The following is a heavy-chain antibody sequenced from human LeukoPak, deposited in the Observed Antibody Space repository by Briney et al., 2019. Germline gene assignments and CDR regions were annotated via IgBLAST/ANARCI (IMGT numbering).Heavy chain of an antibody. V-gene: IGHV1-18*01. CDR2: VSAYNGNT. Sequence: GASVKVSCKASGYTFTSYGISWVRQAPGQGLEWMGWVSAYNGNTNYAQKLQGRVTMTTDTSTSTAYMELRSLRSDDTAVYYCARGGRQWLAVSYYYYYMDVWGKGTTVTVSS. J-gene: IGHJ6*03. CDR1: GYTFTSYG. D-gene: IGHD6-19*01. CDR3: ARGGRQWLAVSYYYYYMDV.